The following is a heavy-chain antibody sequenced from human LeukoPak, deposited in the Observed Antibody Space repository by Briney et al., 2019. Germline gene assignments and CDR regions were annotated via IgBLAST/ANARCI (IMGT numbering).Heavy chain of an antibody. CDR1: GFTFSGYW. Sequence: PGGSLRLSCSASGFTFSGYWMPWARQSPGKGLVCVSCINGDGNDTRYADSVKGRFTISRDNAKNTLYLQMNSLRVEDTAVYYCARDPRNKGFDPWGQGTLVTVSS. V-gene: IGHV3-74*01. J-gene: IGHJ5*02. CDR2: INGDGNDT. D-gene: IGHD1/OR15-1a*01. CDR3: ARDPRNKGFDP.